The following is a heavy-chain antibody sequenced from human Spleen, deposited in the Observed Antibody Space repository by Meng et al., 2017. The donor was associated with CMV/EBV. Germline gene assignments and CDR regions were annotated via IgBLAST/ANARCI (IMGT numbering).Heavy chain of an antibody. J-gene: IGHJ4*02. V-gene: IGHV3-11*04. D-gene: IGHD3-22*01. CDR1: GFTFSDFY. Sequence: GGSLRLSCVAFGFTFSDFYMSRIRQAPDQGLEWISYITISGSSIYCAGSVKVRFAISTHNAKNSLYLQMNSLRAEDTAVYYCARVVDYYDNSGYSDYWGQGTVVTVSS. CDR2: ITISGSSI. CDR3: ARVVDYYDNSGYSDY.